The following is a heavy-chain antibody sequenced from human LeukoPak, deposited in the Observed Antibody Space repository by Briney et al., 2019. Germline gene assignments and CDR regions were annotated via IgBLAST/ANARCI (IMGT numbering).Heavy chain of an antibody. CDR1: GFTFGGYG. CDR3: TRYNNDHFDY. Sequence: GGSLRLSCAGSGFTFGGYGMHWFRQTPGKGLEWVAVITYDGSRAFYADSVKGRFTISRDNSKNTTSVQMDNLRAEDTAVYYCTRYNNDHFDYWGQGTLVTVSS. D-gene: IGHD1-14*01. CDR2: ITYDGSRA. J-gene: IGHJ4*02. V-gene: IGHV3-33*01.